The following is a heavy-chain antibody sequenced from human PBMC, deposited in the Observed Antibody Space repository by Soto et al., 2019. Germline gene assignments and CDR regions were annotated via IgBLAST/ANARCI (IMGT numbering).Heavy chain of an antibody. V-gene: IGHV3-30-3*01. CDR2: ISYDGSNN. CDR3: ARDKVLRFLEWLLTN. D-gene: IGHD3-3*01. Sequence: GGSLRLSCAASGFTFSSYAMHWVRQAPGKGLEWVAVISYDGSNNYYADSVKGRFTISRDNSKNTLYLQMNSLRAEDTAVYYCARDKVLRFLEWLLTNWGQGTLVTVSS. CDR1: GFTFSSYA. J-gene: IGHJ4*02.